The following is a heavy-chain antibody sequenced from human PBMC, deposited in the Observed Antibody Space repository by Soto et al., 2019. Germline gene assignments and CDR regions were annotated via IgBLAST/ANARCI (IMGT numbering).Heavy chain of an antibody. CDR2: IGGSGDHT. J-gene: IGHJ4*02. CDR1: GFTFSSYA. V-gene: IGHV3-23*01. CDR3: AKGVLLTGVAYFDY. D-gene: IGHD7-27*01. Sequence: EVQLLESGGGLVQPGGSLRLSCAASGFTFSSYAISWVRQAPGKGLEWVSNIGGSGDHTFYADSVKGRFTISRDNSKNTVHLQMHSLRAEDTAVYYCAKGVLLTGVAYFDYWGQGTLVTVSS.